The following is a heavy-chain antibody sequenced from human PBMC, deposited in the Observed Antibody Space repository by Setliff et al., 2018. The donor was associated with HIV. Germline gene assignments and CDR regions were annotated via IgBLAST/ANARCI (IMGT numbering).Heavy chain of an antibody. D-gene: IGHD1-26*01. Sequence: GASVKVSCKASGYTFTSYYMHWVRQAPGQGLEWMGIISPSSGSTTYAQKFQGRVTMTGDTSTNTLYMELSSLRSEDTAVYYCARGWEGGMDYWGQGTLVTVSS. CDR1: GYTFTSYY. CDR2: ISPSSGST. CDR3: ARGWEGGMDY. V-gene: IGHV1-46*01. J-gene: IGHJ4*02.